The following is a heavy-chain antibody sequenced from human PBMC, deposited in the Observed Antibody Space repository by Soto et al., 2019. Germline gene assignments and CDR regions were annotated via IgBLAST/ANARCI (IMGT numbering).Heavy chain of an antibody. D-gene: IGHD1-1*01. CDR1: GYTFTSYG. V-gene: IGHV1-18*01. CDR3: ARDALNEPRGDAFDI. CDR2: ISAYNGNT. J-gene: IGHJ3*02. Sequence: ASVKVSCKASGYTFTSYGISWVRQAPGQGLEWMGWISAYNGNTNYAQKLQGRVTMTTDTSTSTAYMELRSLRSDDTAVYYCARDALNEPRGDAFDIWGQGTMVTVSS.